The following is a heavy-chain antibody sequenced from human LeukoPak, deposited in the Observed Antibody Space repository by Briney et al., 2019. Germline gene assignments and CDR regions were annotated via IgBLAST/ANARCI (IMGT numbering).Heavy chain of an antibody. D-gene: IGHD4-17*01. Sequence: VASVKVSCKASGCTFTGYYMHWVRQAPGQGLEWMGWINPNSGGTNYAQKFQGRVTMTRDTSISTAYMELSRLRSDDTAVYYCARGGDPPRGNWFDPWGQGTLVTVSS. CDR3: ARGGDPPRGNWFDP. V-gene: IGHV1-2*02. J-gene: IGHJ5*02. CDR2: INPNSGGT. CDR1: GCTFTGYY.